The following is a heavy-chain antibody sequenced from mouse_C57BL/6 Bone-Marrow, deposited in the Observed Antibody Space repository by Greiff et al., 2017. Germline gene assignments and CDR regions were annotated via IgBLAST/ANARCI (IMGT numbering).Heavy chain of an antibody. V-gene: IGHV1-54*01. CDR2: INPGSGGT. CDR3: AHTLGYFDV. CDR1: GYAFTNYL. J-gene: IGHJ1*03. Sequence: VQLQQSGAELVRPGTSVKVSCKASGYAFTNYLIEWVKQRPGQGLEWIGVINPGSGGTNYNEKFKGKATLTADKSSSTAYMQLSSLTSEDSAVYFCAHTLGYFDVWGTGTTVTVSS.